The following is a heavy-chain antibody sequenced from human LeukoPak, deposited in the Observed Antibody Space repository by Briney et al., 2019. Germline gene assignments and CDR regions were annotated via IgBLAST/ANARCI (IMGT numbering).Heavy chain of an antibody. J-gene: IGHJ5*02. Sequence: GGSLRLSCAGSDFSFITYAMSWVRQAPGKGLEWVSTITGRGDATYYADSVKGRFTISRDNAKNSLFLQMNSLRAEDTAVYYCATDLIHYYASGAKTWGQGTLVTVSS. CDR1: DFSFITYA. V-gene: IGHV3-23*01. CDR2: ITGRGDAT. CDR3: ATDLIHYYASGAKT. D-gene: IGHD3-10*01.